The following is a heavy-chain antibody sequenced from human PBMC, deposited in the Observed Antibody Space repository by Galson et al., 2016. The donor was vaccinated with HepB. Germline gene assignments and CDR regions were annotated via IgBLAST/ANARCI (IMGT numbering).Heavy chain of an antibody. V-gene: IGHV5-51*01. CDR2: INPSDSNI. D-gene: IGHD3-10*01. CDR1: GYSFTNYY. J-gene: IGHJ4*02. Sequence: QSGAEVKKPGESLKISCKASGYSFTNYYIGWVRQMPGKGLEWMGIINPSDSNIRYSPSLQGEVTISVDKSINTAYLQWGSLKASDTGMYYCARGVPNYYGSGSPFDYWGQGTLVTVSS. CDR3: ARGVPNYYGSGSPFDY.